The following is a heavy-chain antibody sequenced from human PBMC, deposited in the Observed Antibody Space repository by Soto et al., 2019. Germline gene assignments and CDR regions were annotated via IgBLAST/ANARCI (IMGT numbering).Heavy chain of an antibody. Sequence: GESLKISCKGSGYTFSDYWIGWVRQMPGKGLEWMGIMYPGDSDTRYSPSFQGQVTMTRDNSISTAYMELSSLRSDHTALYCCARRKERSGPNYFDYWGQGTLVTVSS. J-gene: IGHJ4*02. V-gene: IGHV5-51*01. CDR1: GYTFSDYW. D-gene: IGHD6-25*01. CDR3: ARRKERSGPNYFDY. CDR2: MYPGDSDT.